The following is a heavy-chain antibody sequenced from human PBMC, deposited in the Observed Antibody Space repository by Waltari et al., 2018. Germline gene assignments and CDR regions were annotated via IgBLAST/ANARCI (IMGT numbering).Heavy chain of an antibody. J-gene: IGHJ3*02. D-gene: IGHD3-10*01. V-gene: IGHV4-61*02. CDR1: GGSISSGSYY. CDR2: IYTSGST. Sequence: QVQLKESGPGLVKPSETLSLTCSVSGGSISSGSYYWTWIRQPAGKGLEWIGRIYTSGSTNYNPSPRSLLPIVVDTSTNQFSRKLVSVTAADTAVYYCARDPPQLADAFDIWGQGTMVTVSS. CDR3: ARDPPQLADAFDI.